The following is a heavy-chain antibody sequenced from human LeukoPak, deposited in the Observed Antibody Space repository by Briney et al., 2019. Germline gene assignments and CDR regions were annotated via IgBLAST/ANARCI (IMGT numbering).Heavy chain of an antibody. Sequence: ASVKVSCMASGYTFTSYAMHWVRQAPGQRLEWMGWINAGNGNTKYPQKFQGRVTITRDTSASTAYMELSSLRSEDTAVYYCASMGVPAAPSYWGQGTLVTVSS. V-gene: IGHV1-3*01. CDR1: GYTFTSYA. CDR3: ASMGVPAAPSY. CDR2: INAGNGNT. J-gene: IGHJ4*02. D-gene: IGHD2-2*01.